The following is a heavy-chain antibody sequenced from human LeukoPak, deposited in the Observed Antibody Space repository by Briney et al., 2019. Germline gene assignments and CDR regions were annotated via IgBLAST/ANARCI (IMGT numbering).Heavy chain of an antibody. V-gene: IGHV3-7*03. Sequence: GGSLRLSCAASGFTFSSYWMSWVRQAPGKGLEWVANIKQDGSEKYYVDSVKGRFTISRDNSKNTLYLQMNSLRAEDTAVYYCARGGEYYGSGSLGAFDIWGQGTMVTVSS. CDR1: GFTFSSYW. J-gene: IGHJ3*02. D-gene: IGHD3-10*01. CDR2: IKQDGSEK. CDR3: ARGGEYYGSGSLGAFDI.